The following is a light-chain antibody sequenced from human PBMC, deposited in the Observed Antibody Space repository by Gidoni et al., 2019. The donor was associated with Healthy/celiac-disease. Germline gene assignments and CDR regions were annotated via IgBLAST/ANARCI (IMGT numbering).Light chain of an antibody. CDR3: QQYNSYRT. CDR2: KAS. J-gene: IGKJ1*01. CDR1: QSISSW. Sequence: DIQMTQSPSTLSASVGDRVTITCRASQSISSWLAWYQQKPGKAPKLLIYKASSLESGVPSRFSGSGSGTEFTLTISSLQLDDFATHYCQQYNSYRTFGQGTKVEIK. V-gene: IGKV1-5*03.